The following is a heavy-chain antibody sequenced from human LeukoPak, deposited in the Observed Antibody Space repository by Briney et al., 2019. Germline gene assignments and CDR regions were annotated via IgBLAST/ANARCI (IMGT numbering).Heavy chain of an antibody. J-gene: IGHJ4*02. D-gene: IGHD6-6*01. CDR2: IYSGGST. CDR3: ARAREQLVIFDY. V-gene: IGHV3-53*01. CDR1: GFTVSSNY. Sequence: PGGSLRLSCAASGFTVSSNYMSWVRQAPGKGLEWVSVIYSGGSTYYADSVKGRFTISRDNSKNTLYLQMNGLRAEDTAVYYCARAREQLVIFDYWGQGTLVTVSS.